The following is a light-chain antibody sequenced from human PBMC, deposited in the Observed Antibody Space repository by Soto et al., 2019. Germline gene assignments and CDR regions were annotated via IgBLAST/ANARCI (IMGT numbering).Light chain of an antibody. Sequence: DIQMTQSPSSLSASVGDRVTITCRASQGISNNLAWYQQKPGKVPKLLIYAASTLQSGVPFRFSGSGSGTDFTLTISSLQPEDVATYYCQKYNSAPWTFDQGTKVEIK. CDR1: QGISNN. CDR3: QKYNSAPWT. V-gene: IGKV1-27*01. CDR2: AAS. J-gene: IGKJ1*01.